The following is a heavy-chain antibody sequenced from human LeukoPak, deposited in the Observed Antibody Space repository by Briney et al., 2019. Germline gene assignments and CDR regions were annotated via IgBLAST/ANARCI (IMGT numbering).Heavy chain of an antibody. V-gene: IGHV4-34*01. CDR1: GGSFSGYY. CDR2: INPSGSI. Sequence: PSETLSLTCAVYGGSFSGYYWTWIRQAPGKGLEWIGEINPSGSISYNPSLKSRLTISVDASQNQFSLNLRSLTAADTAVYYCARGRQEVSMIVVVMTAVSYYLDVWGKGTTVTVS. J-gene: IGHJ6*03. CDR3: ARGRQEVSMIVVVMTAVSYYLDV. D-gene: IGHD3-22*01.